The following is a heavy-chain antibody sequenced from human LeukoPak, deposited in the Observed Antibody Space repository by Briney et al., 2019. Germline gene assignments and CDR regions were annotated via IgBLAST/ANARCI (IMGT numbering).Heavy chain of an antibody. D-gene: IGHD6-19*01. V-gene: IGHV4-59*01. CDR1: GGSISSYY. Sequence: SETLSLTCTVSGGSISSYYWSWIRQPPGKGPEWIGYIYYSGSTNYNPSLKSRVTISVDTSKNQFSLKLSSVTAADTAVYYCARVRVSSGWFYGMDVWGQGTTVTVSS. J-gene: IGHJ6*02. CDR2: IYYSGST. CDR3: ARVRVSSGWFYGMDV.